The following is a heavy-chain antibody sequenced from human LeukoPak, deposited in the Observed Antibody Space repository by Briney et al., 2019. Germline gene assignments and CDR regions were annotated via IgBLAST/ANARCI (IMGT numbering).Heavy chain of an antibody. CDR3: AKTYYYDSSGYRPAFDI. CDR2: ISYDGSNK. V-gene: IGHV3-30*18. Sequence: GGSLRLSCAASGFTFSSYGMHWVRQAPGKGLEWVAVISYDGSNKYYADSVKGRFTISRDNSKNTLYLQMNSLRAEDTAVYYCAKTYYYDSSGYRPAFDIWGQGTMVTVSS. CDR1: GFTFSSYG. J-gene: IGHJ3*02. D-gene: IGHD3-22*01.